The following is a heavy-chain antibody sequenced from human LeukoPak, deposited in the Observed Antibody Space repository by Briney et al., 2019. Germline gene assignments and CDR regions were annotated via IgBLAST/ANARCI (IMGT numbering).Heavy chain of an antibody. CDR3: AKGKYSSGGVPDY. CDR2: IKSKNVGGTT. D-gene: IGHD6-19*01. V-gene: IGHV3-15*01. CDR1: GFTFNNAW. Sequence: GGSLRLSCAASGFTFNNAWMNWVRQAPGKGLEWVGRIKSKNVGGTTDYAAPVKGRFTVSRDNSKNTLYLQINSLRGEDTAVYYCAKGKYSSGGVPDYWGQGTLVTVSS. J-gene: IGHJ4*02.